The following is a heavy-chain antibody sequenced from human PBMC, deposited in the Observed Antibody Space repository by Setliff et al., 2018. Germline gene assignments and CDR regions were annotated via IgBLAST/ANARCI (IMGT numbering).Heavy chain of an antibody. Sequence: PGGSLRLSCAASGFTFSTYSMSWVRQAPGKGLEWVSAISGDSEYIYYRDSVEGRFTISRANSKNTLYLQMNNLRVEDTARYYCVNHNPARRSPAGTALDSWGQGTLVTVSS. CDR3: VNHNPARRSPAGTALDS. V-gene: IGHV3-23*01. CDR2: ISGDSEYI. CDR1: GFTFSTYS. J-gene: IGHJ4*02. D-gene: IGHD6-19*01.